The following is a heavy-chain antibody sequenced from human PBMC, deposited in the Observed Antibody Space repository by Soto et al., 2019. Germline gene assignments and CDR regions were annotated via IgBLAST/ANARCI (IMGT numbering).Heavy chain of an antibody. V-gene: IGHV4-30-2*01. CDR1: GGSISSGGYS. J-gene: IGHJ4*02. Sequence: SETLSLTCVVSGGSISSGGYSWSWIRQPPGKGLEWIGYIYHSGSTYYNPSLKSRVTISVDRSKNQFSLKLNSVTAADTAVYYCDRVPDYWGQGTLVTXSS. CDR3: DRVPDY. CDR2: IYHSGST.